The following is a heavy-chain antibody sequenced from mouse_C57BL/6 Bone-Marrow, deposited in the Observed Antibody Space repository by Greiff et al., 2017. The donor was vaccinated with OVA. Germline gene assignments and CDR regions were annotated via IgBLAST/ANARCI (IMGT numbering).Heavy chain of an antibody. J-gene: IGHJ4*01. CDR1: GYTFTDYY. CDR3: AREGDYDGYAMDY. CDR2: INPYNGGT. D-gene: IGHD2-4*01. V-gene: IGHV1-19*01. Sequence: EVKLMESGPVLVKPGASVKMSCKASGYTFTDYYMNWVKQSHGKSLEWIGVINPYNGGTSYNQKFKGKATLTVDKSSSTAYMELNSLTSEDSAVYYCAREGDYDGYAMDYWGQGTSVTVSS.